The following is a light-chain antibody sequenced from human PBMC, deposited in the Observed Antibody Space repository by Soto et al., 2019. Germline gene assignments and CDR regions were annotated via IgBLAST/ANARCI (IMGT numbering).Light chain of an antibody. CDR1: TGAVTSGHY. CDR3: LLSFGGARV. V-gene: IGLV7-46*01. J-gene: IGLJ3*02. CDR2: DTT. Sequence: QAVVTQEPSLTVSPGGTVTLTCGSNTGAVTSGHYPHWLQQRPGQAPRTLIYDTTNRHSWTPARFSGSLLGGKAALTLSGAQPEDEAVYYCLLSFGGARVFGGGTKVTVL.